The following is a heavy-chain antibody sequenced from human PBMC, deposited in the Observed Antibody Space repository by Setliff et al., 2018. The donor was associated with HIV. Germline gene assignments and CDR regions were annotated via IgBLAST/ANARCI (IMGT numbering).Heavy chain of an antibody. CDR3: ARGNYYDSSVWVGPDV. CDR2: IIPIFGTT. CDR1: GVTFTTYT. V-gene: IGHV1-69*13. D-gene: IGHD3-22*01. Sequence: SVKVSCKASGVTFTTYTITWVRQAPGQGLECMGGIIPIFGTTNYAQKFQGRVAITADASTSTSFMEMSGLRSDGTAVYYCARGNYYDSSVWVGPDVWGKGTTVTVSS. J-gene: IGHJ6*04.